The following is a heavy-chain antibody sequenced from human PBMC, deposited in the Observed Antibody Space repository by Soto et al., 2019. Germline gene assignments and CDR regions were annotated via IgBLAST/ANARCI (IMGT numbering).Heavy chain of an antibody. V-gene: IGHV4-61*08. Sequence: PSETLSLTCTVSGGSISSGGYYWTWIRQHPGKGLEWIGCIYFSGSSYYNPSLKSRVTISVDTSKNQFSLKLSSVTAADTAVYYCAKTYYDFWSGYPVNPGMYYYYGMDVWGQGTTVTVSS. J-gene: IGHJ6*02. CDR2: IYFSGSS. CDR1: GGSISSGGYY. CDR3: AKTYYDFWSGYPVNPGMYYYYGMDV. D-gene: IGHD3-3*01.